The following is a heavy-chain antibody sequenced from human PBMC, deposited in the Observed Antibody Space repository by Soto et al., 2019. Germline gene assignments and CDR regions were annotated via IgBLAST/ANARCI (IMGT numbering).Heavy chain of an antibody. CDR3: ASYGSGYYYGMDV. Sequence: HPGGSLRLSCAASGFTFSNAWMNWVRQAPGKGLEWVSGISGSGSSTYYADSVKGRFTISRDNAKNTLYLQMNSLRAEDTAVYYCASYGSGYYYGMDVWGQGITVTVSS. CDR1: GFTFSNAW. CDR2: ISGSGSST. V-gene: IGHV3-74*01. J-gene: IGHJ6*02. D-gene: IGHD3-10*01.